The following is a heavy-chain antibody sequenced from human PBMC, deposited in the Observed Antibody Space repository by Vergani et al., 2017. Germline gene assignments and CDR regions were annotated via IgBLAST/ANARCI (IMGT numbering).Heavy chain of an antibody. D-gene: IGHD5-18*01. CDR1: GFSFGDYA. J-gene: IGHJ4*02. CDR2: IRNKAYGGTT. CDR3: SRGRVYSFVYSDY. V-gene: IGHV3-49*04. Sequence: EVQLVESGGGLVPPGRSLRLSCAASGFSFGDYAMTWVRQAPGKGLEWVAFIRNKAYGGTTEYAASVKGRFTISRDDSKRLAYLQLSGLKTEDTAVYFCSRGRVYSFVYSDYWVKGTLVTVSS.